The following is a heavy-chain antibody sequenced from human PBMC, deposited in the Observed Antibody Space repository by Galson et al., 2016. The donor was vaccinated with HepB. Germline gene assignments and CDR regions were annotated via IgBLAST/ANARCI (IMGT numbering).Heavy chain of an antibody. CDR1: GGTFNSYV. J-gene: IGHJ4*02. CDR2: IIPTFGRA. Sequence: SVKVSCKASGGTFNSYVFSWVRQAPGQGLEWMGGIIPTFGRAKYAQTFQGRVTITADESTSTAYMELSSLRSEDTAVYYCARARPSVAARYYFEYWGQGTLVTVSS. CDR3: ARARPSVAARYYFEY. D-gene: IGHD6-6*01. V-gene: IGHV1-69*13.